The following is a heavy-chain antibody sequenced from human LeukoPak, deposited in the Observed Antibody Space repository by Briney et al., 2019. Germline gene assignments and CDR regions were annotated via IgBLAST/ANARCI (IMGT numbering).Heavy chain of an antibody. J-gene: IGHJ3*02. Sequence: SETLSLTCAVYGGSFSGYYWSWIRQPPGKGLEWIGEINHSGSTNYNPSLKSRATISVDTSKNQFSLKLSPVTAADTAVYYCARRSNIVATIRTVTMTHSRHAFDIWGQGTMVTVSS. D-gene: IGHD5-12*01. CDR1: GGSFSGYY. CDR3: ARRSNIVATIRTVTMTHSRHAFDI. V-gene: IGHV4-34*01. CDR2: INHSGST.